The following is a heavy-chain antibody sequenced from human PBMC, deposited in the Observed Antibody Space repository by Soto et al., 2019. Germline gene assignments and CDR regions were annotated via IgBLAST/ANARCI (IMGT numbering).Heavy chain of an antibody. CDR3: ARDSEDNYYGSGSYYLAYNWFDP. D-gene: IGHD3-10*01. V-gene: IGHV1-46*01. CDR1: GYTFTSYY. CDR2: TNPSGGST. Sequence: ASVKVSCKASGYTFTSYYMHWVRQAPGQGLEWMGITNPSGGSTSYAQKFQGRVTMTRDTSTSTVYMELSSLRSEDTAVYYCARDSEDNYYGSGSYYLAYNWFDPWGQGTLVTVSS. J-gene: IGHJ5*02.